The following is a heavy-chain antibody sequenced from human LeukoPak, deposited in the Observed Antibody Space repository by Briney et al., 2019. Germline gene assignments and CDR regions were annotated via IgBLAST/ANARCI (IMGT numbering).Heavy chain of an antibody. Sequence: ASVKVSCKPSGYTFSGFYIHWVRQAPGQGLEWMGWISPNSGGTDYAQRFQGRVTMTRDTSISTAYMELSSLRSDDTAVYYCAIQPWGSGNNWYFDLWAVAPWSLSPQ. J-gene: IGHJ2*01. D-gene: IGHD7-27*01. CDR2: ISPNSGGT. V-gene: IGHV1-2*02. CDR1: GYTFSGFY. CDR3: AIQPWGSGNNWYFDL.